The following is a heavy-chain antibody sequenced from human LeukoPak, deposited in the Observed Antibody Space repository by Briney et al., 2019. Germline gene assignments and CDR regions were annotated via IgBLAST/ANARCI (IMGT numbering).Heavy chain of an antibody. J-gene: IGHJ4*02. CDR1: GYSISSGYY. CDR2: IYHSGST. V-gene: IGHV4-38-2*02. Sequence: SQSLSLTCTVSGYSISSGYYWGWIRQPPGKGLEGIGSIYHSGSTYYNPSLKSRVTIAVDTSKNRFSLKLSSVTAADTAVYYCAREDFDYWGQGTLVTVS. CDR3: AREDFDY.